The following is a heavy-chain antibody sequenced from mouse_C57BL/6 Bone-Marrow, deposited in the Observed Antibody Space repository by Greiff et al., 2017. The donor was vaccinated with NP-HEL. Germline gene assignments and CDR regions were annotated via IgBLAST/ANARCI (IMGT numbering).Heavy chain of an antibody. CDR2: IWSGGST. Sequence: QVQLKESGPGLVQPSQSLSITCTVSGFSLTSYGVHWVRQSPGKGLEWLGVIWSGGSTDYNAAFISRLSISKANSKSQVFFKMNSLQADDTAIYYCARTKTYGSSYCWYFDVWGTGTTVTVSS. D-gene: IGHD1-1*01. CDR1: GFSLTSYG. CDR3: ARTKTYGSSYCWYFDV. J-gene: IGHJ1*03. V-gene: IGHV2-2*01.